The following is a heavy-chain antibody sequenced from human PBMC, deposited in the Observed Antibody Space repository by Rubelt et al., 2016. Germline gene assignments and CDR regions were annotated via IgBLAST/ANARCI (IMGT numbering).Heavy chain of an antibody. V-gene: IGHV4-39*07. CDR3: ARDQWSALDP. J-gene: IGHJ5*02. CDR2: IYYSGST. CDR1: GGSISSSSYY. Sequence: QVQLQESGPGLVKPSETLSLTCTVSGGSISSSSYYWGWIRQPPGKGLEWIGSIYYSGSTYYNPSLKSRVTISVDTSKNQFSLKLSSVTAADTAVYYCARDQWSALDPWGQGTLVTVSS. D-gene: IGHD2-8*01.